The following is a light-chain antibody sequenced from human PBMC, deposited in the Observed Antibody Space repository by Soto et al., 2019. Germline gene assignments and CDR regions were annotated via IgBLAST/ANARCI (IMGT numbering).Light chain of an antibody. CDR3: QQYNDWRT. CDR2: HAS. V-gene: IGKV3-15*01. CDR1: QSVNSN. J-gene: IGKJ2*01. Sequence: EIVMTQSPAILSVSPGERATLFCRASQSVNSNLAWYQQKPGQAPRLLVFHASTRAIGIPARFSGSGSGTEFTLTISSLQSEDFAVYYCQQYNDWRTFGQGTKLEIK.